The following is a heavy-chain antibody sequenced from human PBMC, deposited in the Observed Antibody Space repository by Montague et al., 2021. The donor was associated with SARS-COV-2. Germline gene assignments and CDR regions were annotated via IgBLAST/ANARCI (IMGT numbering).Heavy chain of an antibody. CDR1: GDSVSSSDHY. D-gene: IGHD1-1*01. Sequence: SETLSLTCTVSGDSVSSSDHYWGWIRQPPGKGLEWLGIVYYSGYTYYNPSVKGRVTISIDASKNQFYLNLNSLTATDTAIYHCARRRILEDYFDFWGRGTLLTVSS. J-gene: IGHJ4*02. CDR2: VYYSGYT. V-gene: IGHV4-39*01. CDR3: ARRRILEDYFDF.